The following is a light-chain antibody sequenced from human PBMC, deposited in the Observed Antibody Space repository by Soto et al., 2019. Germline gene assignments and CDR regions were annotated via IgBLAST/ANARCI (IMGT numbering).Light chain of an antibody. CDR1: QSVSSSY. CDR3: QQYGSSTLT. V-gene: IGKV3-20*01. J-gene: IGKJ4*01. CDR2: GAS. Sequence: EIVLTQSPGTLSLSPGERATLSCRASQSVSSSYLAWYQQKPGQAPRLLIYGASSRATGIPDRFSGSGSGTDVTLTISRLEPEDFAVYYFQQYGSSTLTFGGGTKVPIK.